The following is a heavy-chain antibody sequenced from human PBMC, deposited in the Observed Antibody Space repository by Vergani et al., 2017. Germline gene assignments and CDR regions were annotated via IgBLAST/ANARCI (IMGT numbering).Heavy chain of an antibody. Sequence: QVQLQESGPGLVKPSETLSLTCTVSGGSISSYYWSWIRQPPGKGLEWIGYIYYSGSTNYNPSLKSRVTISVATSKNQFSLKLSSVTAADTAVYYCARERDYYGSVTYGMDVWGQGTTVTVSS. CDR3: ARERDYYGSVTYGMDV. D-gene: IGHD3-10*01. CDR2: IYYSGST. J-gene: IGHJ6*02. V-gene: IGHV4-59*01. CDR1: GGSISSYY.